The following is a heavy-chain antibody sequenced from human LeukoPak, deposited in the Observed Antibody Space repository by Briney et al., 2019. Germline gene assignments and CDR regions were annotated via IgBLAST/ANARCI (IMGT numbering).Heavy chain of an antibody. CDR1: GASISSGSFY. V-gene: IGHV4-61*02. CDR3: ARDGGTSSGYSYGSFDY. D-gene: IGHD5-18*01. Sequence: SETLSLTCTVSGASISSGSFYWSWIRQPAGKGLEWIGRVFTSGGINYNPSLKSRVTISVDTSKNQFSLKLSSVTAADTAVYYCARDGGTSSGYSYGSFDYWGQGTLVTVSS. CDR2: VFTSGGI. J-gene: IGHJ4*02.